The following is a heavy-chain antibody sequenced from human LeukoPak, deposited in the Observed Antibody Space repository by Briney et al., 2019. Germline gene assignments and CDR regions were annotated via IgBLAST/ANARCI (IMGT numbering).Heavy chain of an antibody. V-gene: IGHV3-30-3*01. CDR2: ISYDGSNK. D-gene: IGHD2-8*01. CDR3: ARPLRDCTNGVCYKSDYYYGMDV. Sequence: GGSLRLSCAASGFTFSSYAMHWVRQAPGKGLEWVAVISYDGSNKYYADSVKGRFTISRDNSKYTLYLQMNSLRAEDTAVYYCARPLRDCTNGVCYKSDYYYGMDVWGQGTTVTVSS. CDR1: GFTFSSYA. J-gene: IGHJ6*02.